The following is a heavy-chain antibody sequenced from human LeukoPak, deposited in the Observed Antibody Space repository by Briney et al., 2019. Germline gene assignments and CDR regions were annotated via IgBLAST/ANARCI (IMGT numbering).Heavy chain of an antibody. CDR2: MNPNSGNT. Sequence: GASVKVSCKTSGYTFTAHDIFWVRQATGQGIEWMGWMNPNSGNTGYAQKFQGRVTITRNTSISTAYMELSSLRSEDTAVYYCARALGYSSSWWGADAFDIWGQGTMVTVSS. V-gene: IGHV1-8*03. J-gene: IGHJ3*02. CDR3: ARALGYSSSWWGADAFDI. CDR1: GYTFTAHD. D-gene: IGHD6-13*01.